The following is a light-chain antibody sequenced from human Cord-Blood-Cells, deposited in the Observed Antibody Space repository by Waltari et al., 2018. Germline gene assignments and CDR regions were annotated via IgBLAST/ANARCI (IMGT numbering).Light chain of an antibody. Sequence: QSALTQPASVSGSPGQSITSSCTGTSSDVGGYNYVSWYLQHPGKAPKLMIYDVSKRPAGVSNRFSGSKSGTTASLTISGLQAEDEADYYCSSYTSSSTWVFGGGTKLTVL. V-gene: IGLV2-14*01. J-gene: IGLJ3*02. CDR3: SSYTSSSTWV. CDR2: DVS. CDR1: SSDVGGYNY.